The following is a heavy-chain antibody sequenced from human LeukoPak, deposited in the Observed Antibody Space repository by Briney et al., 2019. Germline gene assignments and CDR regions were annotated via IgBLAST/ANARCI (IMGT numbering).Heavy chain of an antibody. CDR1: GYTLTELS. J-gene: IGHJ4*02. CDR3: ATEAGYYGSGSYYYYFDY. V-gene: IGHV1-24*01. Sequence: GASVKVSCKVSGYTLTELSMHWVRQAPGKGLEWMGGFDPEDGETIYAQKFQGRVTMTEDTSTDTAYMELSSLRSEDTAVYYCATEAGYYGSGSYYYYFDYWGQGTLVTVSS. CDR2: FDPEDGET. D-gene: IGHD3-10*01.